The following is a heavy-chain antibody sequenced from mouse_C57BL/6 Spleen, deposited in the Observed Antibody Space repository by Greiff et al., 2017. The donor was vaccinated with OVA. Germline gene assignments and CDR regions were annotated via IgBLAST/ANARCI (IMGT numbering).Heavy chain of an antibody. Sequence: QVQLKQSGPELVKPGASVKISCKASGYAFSSSWMNWVKQRPGKGLEWIGRIYPGDGDTNYNGKFKGKATLTADKSSSTAYMQLSSLTSEDSAVYFCAGYYGSSPWFAYWGQGTLVTVSA. CDR2: IYPGDGDT. J-gene: IGHJ3*01. CDR1: GYAFSSSW. D-gene: IGHD1-1*01. CDR3: AGYYGSSPWFAY. V-gene: IGHV1-82*01.